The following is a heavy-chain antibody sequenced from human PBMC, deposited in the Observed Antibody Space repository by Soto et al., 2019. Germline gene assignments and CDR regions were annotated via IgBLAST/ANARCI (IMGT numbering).Heavy chain of an antibody. V-gene: IGHV1-18*01. CDR3: ARDRGVAPPVAGNPHYYYYMDV. CDR1: GYSFTNYG. CDR2: ISAFNGNT. D-gene: IGHD6-19*01. J-gene: IGHJ6*03. Sequence: QDQLVQSGAEVKKPGASVTVSCKASGYSFTNYGITWVRQAPGQVLEWLGWISAFNGNTHYAQKVQGRVTMTTDSPTSTAYMELRSLRSDDTAVYYCARDRGVAPPVAGNPHYYYYMDVWGKGTTVTVSS.